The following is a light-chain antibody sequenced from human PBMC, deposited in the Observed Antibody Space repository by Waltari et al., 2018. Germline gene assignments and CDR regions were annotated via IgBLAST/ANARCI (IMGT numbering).Light chain of an antibody. CDR3: QALGTGAWV. V-gene: IGLV3-1*01. J-gene: IGLJ3*02. Sequence: SYELTQPPSVSVSPGQTASITCSGDILGNKYASWYQQKPGQSPLLVIYQDTKRPSASPERFSGSKSANAATLTITGTQAVDEADYYCQALGTGAWVFGGGTKLTVL. CDR2: QDT. CDR1: ILGNKY.